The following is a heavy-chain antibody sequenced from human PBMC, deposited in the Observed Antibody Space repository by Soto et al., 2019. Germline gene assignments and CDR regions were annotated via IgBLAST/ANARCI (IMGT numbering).Heavy chain of an antibody. CDR1: GGSISSYY. D-gene: IGHD6-13*01. CDR3: AISNIAAAGFYYYGMDV. J-gene: IGHJ6*02. CDR2: IYYSGST. Sequence: PSETLSLTCTVSGGSISSYYWSWIRQPPGKGLEWIGYIYYSGSTNYNPSLKSRVTISVDTSKNQFSLKLSSVTAADTAVYFCAISNIAAAGFYYYGMDVSGRGTTVTVSS. V-gene: IGHV4-59*01.